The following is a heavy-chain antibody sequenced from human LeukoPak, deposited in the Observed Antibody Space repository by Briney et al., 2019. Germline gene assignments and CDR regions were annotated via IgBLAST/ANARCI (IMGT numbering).Heavy chain of an antibody. CDR2: ISAYNGNT. J-gene: IGHJ4*02. CDR3: ARRVVVAATPGGADY. D-gene: IGHD2-15*01. Sequence: ASVKVSCKASGYTFTSYGISWVRQAPGQGLEWMGWISAYNGNTNYAQKLQGRVTMTTDTSTSTAYMELRNLRSDDTAVYYCARRVVVAATPGGADYWGQGTLVTVSS. CDR1: GYTFTSYG. V-gene: IGHV1-18*01.